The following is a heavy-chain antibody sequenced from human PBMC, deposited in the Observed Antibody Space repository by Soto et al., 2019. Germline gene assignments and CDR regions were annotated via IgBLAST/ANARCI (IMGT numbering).Heavy chain of an antibody. Sequence: SEALPLTCTGSGGSISRDCWSWSRQPPGKGLEWIGYIYYSGRTNYNPSLKGRVTISVDTSKNQFSLKLSSVTAADTAVYYCARLYCSGGSCYSGWFDPWGQGTLVTVSS. D-gene: IGHD2-15*01. CDR2: IYYSGRT. J-gene: IGHJ5*02. CDR1: GGSISRDC. CDR3: ARLYCSGGSCYSGWFDP. V-gene: IGHV4-59*08.